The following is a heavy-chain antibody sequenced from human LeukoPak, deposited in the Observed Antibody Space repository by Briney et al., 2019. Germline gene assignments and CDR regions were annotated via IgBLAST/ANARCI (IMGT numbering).Heavy chain of an antibody. D-gene: IGHD5-12*01. V-gene: IGHV1-2*02. CDR2: INPNSGGT. Sequence: ASVKVSCKASGYTFTGYYMHWVRQAPGQGLEWMGWINPNSGGTNYAQKFQGRVTMTRDTSISTAYMELSRLRSDDTAVYYCARDVDIVATIRGDYWGQGTLVTVSS. J-gene: IGHJ4*02. CDR3: ARDVDIVATIRGDY. CDR1: GYTFTGYY.